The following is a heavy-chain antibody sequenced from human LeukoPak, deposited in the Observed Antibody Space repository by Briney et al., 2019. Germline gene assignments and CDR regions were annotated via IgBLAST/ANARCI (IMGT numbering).Heavy chain of an antibody. CDR2: INTDGTTT. CDR1: GFTFSSHW. Sequence: GGSLRLSCAASGFTFSSHWMHWVRQAPGKGLVWVSRINTDGTTTNCADSVKGRFTISRDNAKNTPYLQMNSLRIEDTAVYYCVRGAFRGYYMDVWGKGTTVTVSS. V-gene: IGHV3-74*01. CDR3: VRGAFRGYYMDV. J-gene: IGHJ6*03. D-gene: IGHD3-16*01.